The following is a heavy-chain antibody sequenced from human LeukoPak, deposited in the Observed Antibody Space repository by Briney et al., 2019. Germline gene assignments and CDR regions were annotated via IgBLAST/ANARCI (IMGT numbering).Heavy chain of an antibody. CDR2: ISSSSSYI. CDR1: GFTFSSYS. CDR3: ARDPGTLVGATIMFDY. V-gene: IGHV3-21*01. Sequence: GGSRRLSCAASGFTFSSYSMNWVRQAPGKGLEWVSSISSSSSYIYYADSVKGRFTISRDNAKNSLYLQMNSLRAEDTAVYYCARDPGTLVGATIMFDYWGQGTLVTVSS. J-gene: IGHJ4*02. D-gene: IGHD1-26*01.